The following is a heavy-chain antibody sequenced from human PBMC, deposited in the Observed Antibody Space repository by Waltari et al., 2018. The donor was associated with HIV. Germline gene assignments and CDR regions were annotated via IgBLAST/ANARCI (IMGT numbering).Heavy chain of an antibody. V-gene: IGHV3-48*04. CDR3: ASGWGSYGPL. D-gene: IGHD5-18*01. CDR2: ISRSSSTI. Sequence: EVQLVDSGGGLVQPGGSVSPRCAELRFPLRWFTMNGARPAPGKGLRWVSYISRSSSTIYYGDSWKGRFTISRDNAKNSRYLQMTSLGAEDTAVYYCASGWGSYGPLWGQGTLVTVSS. J-gene: IGHJ4*02. CDR1: RFPLRWFT.